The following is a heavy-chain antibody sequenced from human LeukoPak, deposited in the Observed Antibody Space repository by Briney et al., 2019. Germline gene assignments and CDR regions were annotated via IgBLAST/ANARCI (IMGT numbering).Heavy chain of an antibody. V-gene: IGHV3-9*01. Sequence: AGGSLRLSCAASGFTFDDYAMHWVRQAPGKGLEWVSGISWNSGSIGYADSVKGRFTISRDNAKNSLYLQMNSLRAEDTALYYCAKDGYCSSTSCYTWFDPWGQGTLVTVSS. CDR1: GFTFDDYA. CDR3: AKDGYCSSTSCYTWFDP. CDR2: ISWNSGSI. J-gene: IGHJ5*02. D-gene: IGHD2-2*02.